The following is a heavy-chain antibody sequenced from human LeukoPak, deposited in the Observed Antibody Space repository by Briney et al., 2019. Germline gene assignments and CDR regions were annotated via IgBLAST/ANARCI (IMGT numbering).Heavy chain of an antibody. CDR2: IYYSGST. J-gene: IGHJ4*02. CDR1: GGSISSYY. D-gene: IGHD6-19*01. Sequence: SETLSLTCTVSGGSISSYYWSWIRQPPRKGLEWIGYIYYSGSTNYNPSLKSRVTISVDTSKNQFSLKLSSVTAADTAVYYCARTIAVALDYWGQGTLVTVSS. V-gene: IGHV4-59*08. CDR3: ARTIAVALDY.